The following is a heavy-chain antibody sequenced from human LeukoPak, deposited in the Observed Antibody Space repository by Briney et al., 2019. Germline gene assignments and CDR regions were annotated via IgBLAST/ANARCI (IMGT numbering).Heavy chain of an antibody. CDR3: ARSYCSSTSCSPYYYYYMDV. CDR1: GGSISSGGYY. Sequence: PSQTLSLTRTVSGGSISSGGYYWSWIRQHPGKGLEWIGYIYYSGSTYYNPSLKSRVTISVDTSKNQFSLKLSSVTAADTAVYYCARSYCSSTSCSPYYYYYMDVWGKGTTVTVSS. D-gene: IGHD2-2*01. J-gene: IGHJ6*03. CDR2: IYYSGST. V-gene: IGHV4-31*03.